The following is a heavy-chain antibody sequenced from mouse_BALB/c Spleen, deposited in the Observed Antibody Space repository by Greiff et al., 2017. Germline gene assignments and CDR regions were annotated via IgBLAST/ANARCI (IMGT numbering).Heavy chain of an antibody. J-gene: IGHJ4*01. Sequence: QVQLQQPGAELVRPGASVKLSCKASGYTFTSYWINWVKQRPGQGLEWIGNIYPSDSYTNYNQKFKDKATLTVDKSSSTAYMQLSSPTSEDSAVYYCTRFTTVVATYYAMDYWGQGTSVTVSS. CDR2: IYPSDSYT. D-gene: IGHD1-1*01. V-gene: IGHV1-69*02. CDR3: TRFTTVVATYYAMDY. CDR1: GYTFTSYW.